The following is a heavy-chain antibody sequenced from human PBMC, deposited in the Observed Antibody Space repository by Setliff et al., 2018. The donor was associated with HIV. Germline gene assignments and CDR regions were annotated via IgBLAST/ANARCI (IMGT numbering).Heavy chain of an antibody. D-gene: IGHD5-12*01. CDR2: IYYSGST. J-gene: IGHJ4*02. V-gene: IGHV4-38-2*01. CDR1: GFTLSSHSM. Sequence: AGGSLRLSCAGYGFTLSSHSMNWVRQAPGKGLEWIGSIYYSGSTSYDNPSLKRRVTISIEPSNSQFSLNLRAVTAADTAVYYCASMYSGYDRDYFDFWGQGTLVTVSS. CDR3: ASMYSGYDRDYFDF.